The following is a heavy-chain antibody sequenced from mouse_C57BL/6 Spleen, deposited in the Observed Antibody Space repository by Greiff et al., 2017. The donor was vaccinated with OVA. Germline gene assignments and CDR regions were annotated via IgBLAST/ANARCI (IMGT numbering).Heavy chain of an antibody. CDR2: IDPSDSYT. D-gene: IGHD1-1*01. J-gene: IGHJ2*01. CDR3: ARGGYYGSRNFDY. V-gene: IGHV1-50*01. Sequence: QVQLQQPGAELVKPGASVKLSCKASGYTFTSYWMQWVKQRPGQGLEWIGEIDPSDSYTNYNQKFKGKATLTVDTSSSTAYMRLSSLTSADSAVDYCARGGYYGSRNFDYWGQGTTLTVSS. CDR1: GYTFTSYW.